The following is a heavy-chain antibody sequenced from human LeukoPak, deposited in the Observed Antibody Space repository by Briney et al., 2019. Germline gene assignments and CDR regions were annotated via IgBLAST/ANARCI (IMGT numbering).Heavy chain of an antibody. D-gene: IGHD3-3*01. J-gene: IGHJ3*02. Sequence: GGSLRLSCAASGFTFSDYYMSWIRQAPGKGLEWASYISSSGSTIYYADSVKGRFTISRDNAKNSLYLQMNSLRAEDTAVYYCARDTYYDFWSGYSGDAFDIWGQGTMVTVSS. CDR3: ARDTYYDFWSGYSGDAFDI. V-gene: IGHV3-11*04. CDR2: ISSSGSTI. CDR1: GFTFSDYY.